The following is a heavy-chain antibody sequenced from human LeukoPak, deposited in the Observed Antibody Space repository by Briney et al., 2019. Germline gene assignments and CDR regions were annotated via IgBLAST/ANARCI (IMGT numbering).Heavy chain of an antibody. V-gene: IGHV3-74*01. J-gene: IGHJ4*02. CDR2: INSDRSST. D-gene: IGHD3-22*01. Sequence: GGSLRLPCAASGFTFSSYWMHWVRQAPGKGLVWVSRINSDRSSTSYADSVKGRFTISRDNAKNTLYLQMNSLRAEDTAVYYCARDGYYDSSGYYLGYWGQGTLVTVSS. CDR3: ARDGYYDSSGYYLGY. CDR1: GFTFSSYW.